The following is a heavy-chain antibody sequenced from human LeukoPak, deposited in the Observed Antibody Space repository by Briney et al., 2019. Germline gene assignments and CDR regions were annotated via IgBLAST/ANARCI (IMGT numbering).Heavy chain of an antibody. Sequence: GGSLRLSCAASGFTFSSYSMNWVRQAPGKGLEWVSSISSSSSYIYYADSVKGRFTISRDNAKNSLYLQMNSLRAEDTAVYYCARSPGIAAAGIGTFDYWGQEPWSPSPQ. D-gene: IGHD6-13*01. CDR2: ISSSSSYI. J-gene: IGHJ4*01. V-gene: IGHV3-21*01. CDR1: GFTFSSYS. CDR3: ARSPGIAAAGIGTFDY.